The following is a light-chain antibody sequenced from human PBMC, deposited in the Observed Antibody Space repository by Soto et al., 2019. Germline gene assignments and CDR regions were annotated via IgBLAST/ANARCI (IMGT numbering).Light chain of an antibody. CDR2: GVS. CDR1: QNVAKF. J-gene: IGKJ2*01. Sequence: DIQVTQSPSSLSASLGDRVAITCRTSQNVAKFLNWYQQRPGKAPKLLILGVSSLQSVVPSRFSGSGSGTEFTLTISSLQPDDCVTYYCQQSYSGPPTFGQGTKVEIK. V-gene: IGKV1-39*01. CDR3: QQSYSGPPT.